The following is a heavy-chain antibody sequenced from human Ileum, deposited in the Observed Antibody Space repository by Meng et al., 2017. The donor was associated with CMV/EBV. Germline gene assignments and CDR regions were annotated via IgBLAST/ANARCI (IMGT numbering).Heavy chain of an antibody. CDR1: GFTFSNHW. CDR2: ISTDGSST. CDR3: AKRDCTSSSCHYYFDY. D-gene: IGHD2-2*01. J-gene: IGHJ4*02. Sequence: GESLKISCAASGFTFSNHWMHWVRQAPGKGLVWVARISTDGSSTSYADSVKGRFTISRDNAMNTLYLQMNSLRAEDTAVYYCAKRDCTSSSCHYYFDYWDQGTLVTSPQ. V-gene: IGHV3-74*01.